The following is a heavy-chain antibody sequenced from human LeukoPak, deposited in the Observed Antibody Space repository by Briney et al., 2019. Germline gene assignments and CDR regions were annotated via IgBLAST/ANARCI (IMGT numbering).Heavy chain of an antibody. V-gene: IGHV3-53*01. J-gene: IGHJ3*02. CDR2: IYSGGST. CDR1: GFTVSSNY. Sequence: GGSLRLSCAASGFTVSSNYMSWVRQAPGKGLEWVSVIYSGGSTYYADSVKGRFTISRDNSKKTLYLQMNSLRAEDTAVYYCARDYTDSSEGPEEGVEAFDIWGQGTMVTVSS. D-gene: IGHD3-22*01. CDR3: ARDYTDSSEGPEEGVEAFDI.